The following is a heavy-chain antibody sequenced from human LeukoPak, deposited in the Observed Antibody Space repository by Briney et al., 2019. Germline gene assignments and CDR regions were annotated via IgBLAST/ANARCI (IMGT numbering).Heavy chain of an antibody. J-gene: IGHJ4*02. CDR2: ISAGGGST. CDR1: GFTFSNFA. D-gene: IGHD1-1*01. V-gene: IGHV3-23*01. CDR3: AKKGTNGYFDY. Sequence: GGSLRLSCAASGFTFSNFAMSWVRQAPVKGLEWVSAISAGGGSTYYADSVKGRFTISRDSSKNTLYLQMNSLRAEDTAVYYCAKKGTNGYFDYWGQGTLVTVSS.